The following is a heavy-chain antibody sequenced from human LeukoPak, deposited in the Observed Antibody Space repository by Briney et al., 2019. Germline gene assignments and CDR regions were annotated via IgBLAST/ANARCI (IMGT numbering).Heavy chain of an antibody. CDR3: ARSSPAMVRGVNDAFDI. CDR1: GGSISSYY. D-gene: IGHD3-10*01. J-gene: IGHJ3*02. V-gene: IGHV4-59*01. Sequence: PSETLSLTCTVSGGSISSYYWSWIRQPPGKGLEWIGYIYYSGSTNYNPSLKSRVTISVDTSKNQFSLKRSSVTAADTAVYYCARSSPAMVRGVNDAFDIWGQGTMVTVSS. CDR2: IYYSGST.